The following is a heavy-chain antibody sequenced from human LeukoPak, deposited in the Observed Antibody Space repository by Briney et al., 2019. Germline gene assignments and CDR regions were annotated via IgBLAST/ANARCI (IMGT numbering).Heavy chain of an antibody. CDR3: ARAASIWGYYYYYYMDV. Sequence: GGSLRLSCAASGFTFSSYAMSWVRQAPGKGLEWVSAISGSGGSTYYADSVKGRFTISRDNAKNTLYLQMNSLRAEDTAVYYCARAASIWGYYYYYYMDVWGKGTTVTISS. V-gene: IGHV3-23*01. CDR2: ISGSGGST. J-gene: IGHJ6*03. CDR1: GFTFSSYA. D-gene: IGHD5-24*01.